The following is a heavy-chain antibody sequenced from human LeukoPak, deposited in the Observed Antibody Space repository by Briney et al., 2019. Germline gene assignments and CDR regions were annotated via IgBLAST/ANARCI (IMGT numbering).Heavy chain of an antibody. J-gene: IGHJ6*02. CDR3: ARDSSSSPYYYYGMDV. CDR1: GGSISSGGYY. CDR2: IYYSGST. Sequence: SQALSLTCTVSGGSISSGGYYWSWIRQHPGKGLEWIGYIYYSGSTYYNPSLKSRVTISVDTSKNQFSLKLSSVTAADTAVYYCARDSSSSPYYYYGMDVWGQGTTVTVSS. V-gene: IGHV4-31*03. D-gene: IGHD6-6*01.